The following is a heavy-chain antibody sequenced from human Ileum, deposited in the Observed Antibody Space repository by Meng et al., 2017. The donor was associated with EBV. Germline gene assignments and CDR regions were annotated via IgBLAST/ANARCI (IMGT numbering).Heavy chain of an antibody. D-gene: IGHD1-26*01. V-gene: IGHV4-61*08. CDR1: GAPVTSSGYY. Sequence: LQPSRQGLVRPSGPLSLTCTVSGAPVTSSGYYWSWLRQSPGKGLEWLGYVNYNGDSTYNPSLKSRVTIFIDTSKKQFYLNLTSATAADTAIYYCARDLRVGGAFDYWGQGTLVTVSS. J-gene: IGHJ4*02. CDR3: ARDLRVGGAFDY. CDR2: VNYNGDS.